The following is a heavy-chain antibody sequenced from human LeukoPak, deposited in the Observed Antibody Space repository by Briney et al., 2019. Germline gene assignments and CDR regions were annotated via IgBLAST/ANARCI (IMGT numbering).Heavy chain of an antibody. CDR2: IYYSAST. D-gene: IGHD3-22*01. CDR3: AGALSPEYDTSGYYFDY. V-gene: IGHV4-31*03. Sequence: SETLSLTCTVSGGSISSDGSYWSWIRHHPVKGLEWVGFIYYSASTYHNPSLESRLTISVDTSKNRFSLKLNSMTAADTAVYYCAGALSPEYDTSGYYFDYWGQGTLLTVSS. CDR1: GGSISSDGSY. J-gene: IGHJ4*02.